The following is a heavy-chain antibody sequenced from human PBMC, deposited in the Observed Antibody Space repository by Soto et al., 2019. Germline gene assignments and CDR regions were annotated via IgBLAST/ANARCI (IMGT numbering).Heavy chain of an antibody. V-gene: IGHV4-39*01. CDR3: TTWGNDY. D-gene: IGHD7-27*01. CDR2: IYHTGST. J-gene: IGHJ4*02. Sequence: QLHLQESGPGLVKPSETLSLTCTVSGASISGSSYYWGWIRQPPGKGLEWIGSIYHTGSTWYSPSLKRRVTISVDTSKNQFSLKLSSVTAADTAVYYCTTWGNDYWGQGTLVTVSS. CDR1: GASISGSSYY.